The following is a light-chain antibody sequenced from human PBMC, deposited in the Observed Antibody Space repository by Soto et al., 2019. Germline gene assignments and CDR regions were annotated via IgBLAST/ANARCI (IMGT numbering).Light chain of an antibody. Sequence: DIPMTQSPSSLSASVGDRVTITCRASQSISRNLNWYQHKPGKAPKLLIYAASSLQNRVPSRFSGGGSGTEFTLSISMLQPEDFGTYYCQHSYTPASITFGQGTRLEIK. CDR3: QHSYTPASIT. CDR1: QSISRN. V-gene: IGKV1-39*01. CDR2: AAS. J-gene: IGKJ5*01.